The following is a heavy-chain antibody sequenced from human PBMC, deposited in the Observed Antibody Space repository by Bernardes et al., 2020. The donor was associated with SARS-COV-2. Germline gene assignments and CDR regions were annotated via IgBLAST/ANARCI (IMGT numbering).Heavy chain of an antibody. CDR1: GGSITNSNYY. CDR2: IYYAGNT. D-gene: IGHD2-8*01. CDR3: ATQIISGANENTVFAF. J-gene: IGHJ4*02. Sequence: SETLSLTCAISGGSITNSNYYWGWIRQPPGKGLEWIGSIYYAGNTYSNLSLKSRVTISVDTSRNQFSLKLSSVTAADTAVYYCATQIISGANENTVFAFWGQGTLATVSS. V-gene: IGHV4-39*01.